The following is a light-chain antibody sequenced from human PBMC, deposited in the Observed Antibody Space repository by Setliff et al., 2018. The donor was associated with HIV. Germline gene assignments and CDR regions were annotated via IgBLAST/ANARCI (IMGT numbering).Light chain of an antibody. Sequence: SVPTQPASVSGSPGQSITISCTGTSSDVGRYNLVSWYQQHPGKAPKLMIYQATKRPSGVSNRFSGSKSGNTASLTISGLQAEDEADYYCCSNTGSNTYVFGTGTKVTVL. J-gene: IGLJ1*01. CDR2: QAT. V-gene: IGLV2-23*01. CDR1: SSDVGRYNL. CDR3: CSNTGSNTYV.